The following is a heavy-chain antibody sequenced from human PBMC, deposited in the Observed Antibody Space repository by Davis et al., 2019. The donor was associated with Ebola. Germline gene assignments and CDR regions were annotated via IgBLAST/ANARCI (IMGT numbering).Heavy chain of an antibody. V-gene: IGHV4-39*07. Sequence: SETLSLTCTVSAGSISSRSYYWGWLRQPPGKGLEWIGSIYYSGSTYYNPSLKSRVTISVDTSKNQFSLKLSSVTAADTAVYYCAREDIVLMVYADGAGPSYYGMDVWGQGTTVTVSS. CDR2: IYYSGST. D-gene: IGHD2-8*01. J-gene: IGHJ6*02. CDR1: AGSISSRSYY. CDR3: AREDIVLMVYADGAGPSYYGMDV.